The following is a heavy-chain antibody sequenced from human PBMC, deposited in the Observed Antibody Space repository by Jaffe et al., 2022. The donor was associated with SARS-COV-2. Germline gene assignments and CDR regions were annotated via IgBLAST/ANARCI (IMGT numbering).Heavy chain of an antibody. CDR3: ARGWGSSWYPDY. J-gene: IGHJ4*02. D-gene: IGHD6-13*01. V-gene: IGHV3-48*04. CDR1: GFTFSTST. Sequence: EVQLVESGGGLVQPGGSLRLSCAGSGFTFSTSTMNWVRQAPGKGLEWVSFISSSSSTIYYADSVKGRFTISRDNAKNALHLQMNSLRAEDTAVYYCARGWGSSWYPDYWGQGTLVTVSS. CDR2: ISSSSSTI.